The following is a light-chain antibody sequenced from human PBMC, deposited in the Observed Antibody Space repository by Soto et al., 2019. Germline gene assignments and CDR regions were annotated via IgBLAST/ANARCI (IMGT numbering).Light chain of an antibody. CDR1: SGDVGRYDS. V-gene: IGLV2-14*01. Sequence: QSALTQPASVSGSPGQSLTISCTGTSGDVGRYDSVSWYKHRPGKVPELIIFSDRFSGSKSGNTASLTISGLQAEDEADYYCSSYTTDRTQVFGGGTKVTVL. J-gene: IGLJ2*01. CDR3: SSYTTDRTQV.